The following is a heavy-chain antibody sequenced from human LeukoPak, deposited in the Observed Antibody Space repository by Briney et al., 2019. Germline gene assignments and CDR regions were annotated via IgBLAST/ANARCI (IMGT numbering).Heavy chain of an antibody. D-gene: IGHD3-22*01. CDR1: GYTFTSYG. Sequence: ASVKVSCKASGYTFTSYGISWVRQAPGQGLEWMGWISAYNGHTNYVQKLQGRVTMTTDISTSTAYMELGSLRSDDTAVYYCARGFPPRMYYDSRGYYPYHFDYWGQGTLVTVSS. CDR2: ISAYNGHT. J-gene: IGHJ4*02. V-gene: IGHV1-18*01. CDR3: ARGFPPRMYYDSRGYYPYHFDY.